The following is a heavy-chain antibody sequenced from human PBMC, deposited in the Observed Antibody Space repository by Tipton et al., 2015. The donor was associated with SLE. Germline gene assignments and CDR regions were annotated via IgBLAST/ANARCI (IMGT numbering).Heavy chain of an antibody. CDR3: ARLGGVGTTTFYYGMDV. J-gene: IGHJ6*02. V-gene: IGHV3-30*19. CDR1: GFTFSNYW. Sequence: SLRLSCTGKGFTFSNYWMSWVRQAPGKGLEWVALISYDGSKTFYADSVKGRFTISRDNSKNTLYLQMNSLRDEDTAIFYCARLGGVGTTTFYYGMDVWGQGTTVTVSS. D-gene: IGHD1-26*01. CDR2: ISYDGSKT.